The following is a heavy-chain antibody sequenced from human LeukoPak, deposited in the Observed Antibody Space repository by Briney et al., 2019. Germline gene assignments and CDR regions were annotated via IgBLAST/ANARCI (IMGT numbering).Heavy chain of an antibody. J-gene: IGHJ4*02. CDR2: INGDGSAT. CDR3: ARDLNWGQADY. V-gene: IGHV3-74*01. CDR1: GFTFSGHW. D-gene: IGHD7-27*01. Sequence: GGSLRLSCAASGFTFSGHWMYWLRQAPGKGLAWVSRINGDGSATNYAGSMKGRFTISRDNARNIVYLQMNSLREDDTAMYYCARDLNWGQADYWGQGTLVTVSS.